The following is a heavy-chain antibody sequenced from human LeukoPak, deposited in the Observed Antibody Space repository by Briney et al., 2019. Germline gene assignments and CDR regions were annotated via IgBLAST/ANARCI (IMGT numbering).Heavy chain of an antibody. J-gene: IGHJ6*02. CDR2: IYPVDSDT. Sequence: GESLKISCKGSGYSFTSSWIGWVRQMPGKGLEWMGMIYPVDSDTRYSPSFQGQVTISADKSISTAYVKWSSLKASDTAMYYCAGHLPVGVDVWGQGTTVIVSS. CDR1: GYSFTSSW. V-gene: IGHV5-51*01. CDR3: AGHLPVGVDV.